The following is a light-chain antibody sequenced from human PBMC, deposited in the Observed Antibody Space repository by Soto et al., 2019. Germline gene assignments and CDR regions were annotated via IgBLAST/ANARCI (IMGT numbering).Light chain of an antibody. CDR1: QSVSNTY. J-gene: IGKJ2*01. Sequence: EIVLTQSPGTLSLSPGERATLSCRTSQSVSNTYLAWYHQKPGQAPRLLIYHASSRATGIPDRFSGSGSGTDFTLTISRLEPEDFAVYYCQQYGTSPPVYAFGQVTKLEI. CDR3: QQYGTSPPVYA. CDR2: HAS. V-gene: IGKV3-20*01.